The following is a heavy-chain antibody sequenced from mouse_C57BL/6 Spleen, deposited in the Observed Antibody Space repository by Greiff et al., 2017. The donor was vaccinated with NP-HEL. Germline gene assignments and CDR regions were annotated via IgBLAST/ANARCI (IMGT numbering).Heavy chain of an antibody. V-gene: IGHV1-55*01. CDR2: IYPGSGST. J-gene: IGHJ2*01. CDR3: ARRGATMAFFDY. D-gene: IGHD2-1*01. Sequence: QVQLKESGAELVKPGASVKMSCKASGYTFTSYWITWVKQRPGQGLEWIGDIYPGSGSTNYNEKFKSKATLTVDTSSSTAYMQLSSLTSEDSAVDYCARRGATMAFFDYWGQGTTLTVSS. CDR1: GYTFTSYW.